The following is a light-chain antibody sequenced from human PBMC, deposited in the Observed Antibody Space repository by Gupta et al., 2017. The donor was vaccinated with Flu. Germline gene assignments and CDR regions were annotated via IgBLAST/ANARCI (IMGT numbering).Light chain of an antibody. Sequence: IQIPQSPSYLSASVGDGVTITCSESQSINTYLNWFQQKPGKAPKLLIYSASSFQSGVPSRFSGSGSGTDFTLTISSLQPEDVATYYCQQCYSTPRTFGQGTKVEIK. CDR1: QSINTY. V-gene: IGKV1-39*01. CDR2: SAS. J-gene: IGKJ1*01. CDR3: QQCYSTPRT.